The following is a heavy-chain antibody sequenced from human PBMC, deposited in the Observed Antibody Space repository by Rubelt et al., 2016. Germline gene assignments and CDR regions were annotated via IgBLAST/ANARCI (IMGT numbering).Heavy chain of an antibody. D-gene: IGHD6-19*01. V-gene: IGHV4-34*01. CDR2: INHSGST. CDR1: GGSFSGYY. Sequence: QVQLQQWGAGLLKPSETLSLTCAVYGGSFSGYYWSWIRQPPGKGLEWIGEINHSGSTNYNPSLKSRGTISVDTSKNQFSLKLSFVTAADTAVYYCARVSGWYRAPGQDFDYWGQGTLVTVSS. J-gene: IGHJ4*02. CDR3: ARVSGWYRAPGQDFDY.